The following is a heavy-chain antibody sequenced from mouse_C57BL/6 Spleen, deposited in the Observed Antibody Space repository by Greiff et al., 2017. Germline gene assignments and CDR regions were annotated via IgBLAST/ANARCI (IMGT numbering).Heavy chain of an antibody. CDR1: GYTFTDYY. J-gene: IGHJ2*01. Sequence: VQLQQSGAELVRPGASVKLSCKASGYTFTDYYINWVKQRPGQGLEWIARIYPGSGNTYYNEKFKGKATLTAEKSSSTAYMQLSSLTSEDSAVYFCAGGSTLYYFDYWGQGTTLTVSS. V-gene: IGHV1-76*01. CDR3: AGGSTLYYFDY. D-gene: IGHD1-1*01. CDR2: IYPGSGNT.